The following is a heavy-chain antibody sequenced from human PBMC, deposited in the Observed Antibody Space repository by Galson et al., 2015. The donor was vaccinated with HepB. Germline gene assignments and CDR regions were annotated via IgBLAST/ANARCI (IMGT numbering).Heavy chain of an antibody. Sequence: SVKVSCKASGGTFSSYAISWVRQAPGQGLEWMGGIIPIFGTANYAQKFQGRVTITADESTSTAYMELSSLRSEDTAVYYCASGLYDFWSGYPQGFFDYWGQGTLVTVSS. J-gene: IGHJ4*02. CDR3: ASGLYDFWSGYPQGFFDY. CDR1: GGTFSSYA. V-gene: IGHV1-69*13. D-gene: IGHD3-3*01. CDR2: IIPIFGTA.